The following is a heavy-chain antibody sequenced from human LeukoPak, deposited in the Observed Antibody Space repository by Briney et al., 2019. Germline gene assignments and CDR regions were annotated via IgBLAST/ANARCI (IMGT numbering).Heavy chain of an antibody. D-gene: IGHD1-1*01. CDR3: ARVDVRANRKKLGRGGYYFDY. CDR2: INHSGST. V-gene: IGHV4-34*01. CDR1: GGSFSGYY. J-gene: IGHJ4*02. Sequence: PSETLSLTCAVYGGSFSGYYWSWIRQPPGKGLEWIGEINHSGSTNYNPSLKSRVTISVATSKNQFSLKLSSVTAADTAVYYCARVDVRANRKKLGRGGYYFDYWGQGTLVTVSS.